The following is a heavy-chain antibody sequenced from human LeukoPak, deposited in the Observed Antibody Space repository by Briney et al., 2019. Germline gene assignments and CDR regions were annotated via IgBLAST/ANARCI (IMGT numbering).Heavy chain of an antibody. V-gene: IGHV1-18*01. Sequence: ASVKVSCKASGYTFTCYGISWVRQAPGQGLEWMGWISAYNGDTKYAQSLQGRVTMTTDTSTSTGYMELRSLRYDDTAVYYCGRVDMATNKDYWGQGTLVTVSS. CDR3: GRVDMATNKDY. J-gene: IGHJ4*02. D-gene: IGHD5-24*01. CDR1: GYTFTCYG. CDR2: ISAYNGDT.